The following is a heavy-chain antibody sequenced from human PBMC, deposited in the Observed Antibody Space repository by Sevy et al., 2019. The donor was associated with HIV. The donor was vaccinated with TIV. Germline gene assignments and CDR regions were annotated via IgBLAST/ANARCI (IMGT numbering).Heavy chain of an antibody. D-gene: IGHD3-10*01. J-gene: IGHJ4*02. CDR1: GFTFSSYA. CDR2: ISYDGSNK. V-gene: IGHV3-30*04. Sequence: SLRLSCAASGFTFSSYAMHWVRQAPGKGLEWVAVISYDGSNKYYADSVKGRFTISRDNSKNTLYLQMNSLRAEDTAVYYCARDPGVGELFSYFDYWGQGTLVTVSS. CDR3: ARDPGVGELFSYFDY.